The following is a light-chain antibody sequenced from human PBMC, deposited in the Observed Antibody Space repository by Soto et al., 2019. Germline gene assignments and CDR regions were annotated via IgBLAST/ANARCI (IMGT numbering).Light chain of an antibody. CDR1: QSISSY. V-gene: IGKV1-39*01. J-gene: IGKJ5*01. CDR3: QQSYSTPIT. Sequence: DIQMTQSLASLSSSVGDRVTITCRASQSISSYLNWYQQKPGQAPKLLIYAASSLQSGVPSRFSGSGSGTDFTLTISSLQPEDFATYYCQQSYSTPITFGQGTRLEN. CDR2: AAS.